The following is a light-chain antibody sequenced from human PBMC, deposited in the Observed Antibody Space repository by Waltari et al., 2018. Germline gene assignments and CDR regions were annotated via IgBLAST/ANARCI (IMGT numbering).Light chain of an antibody. CDR1: HSTSKF. V-gene: IGKV3-11*01. CDR3: QQRTDWLWT. J-gene: IGKJ1*01. CDR2: DAS. Sequence: EVVLTQSPASLSLSLGERATLSCRASHSTSKFLAWYQQRPGQAPRLLIYDASDRPPGIPARFSGSGSGTDLTLTISSLEPEDFAVYYCQQRTDWLWTFGQGTKVEIK.